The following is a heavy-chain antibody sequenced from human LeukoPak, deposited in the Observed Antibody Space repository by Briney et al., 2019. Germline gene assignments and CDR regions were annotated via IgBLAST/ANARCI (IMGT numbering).Heavy chain of an antibody. Sequence: LGGSLRLSCAASVFTLSSPVMHRVCQALGKGLERVAVIWYDGSDKYYAESVKRRFTISRDNSMNTLYLQMTSLRAGDTAVYYCARDRVLHYCDYWGQGALVTVSS. J-gene: IGHJ4*02. D-gene: IGHD3-16*01. CDR3: ARDRVLHYCDY. CDR2: IWYDGSDK. CDR1: VFTLSSPV. V-gene: IGHV3-33*01.